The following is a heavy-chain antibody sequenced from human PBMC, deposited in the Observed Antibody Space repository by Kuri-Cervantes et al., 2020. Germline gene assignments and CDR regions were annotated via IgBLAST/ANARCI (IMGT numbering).Heavy chain of an antibody. V-gene: IGHV1-8*02. CDR1: GYTFTGYY. J-gene: IGHJ6*02. D-gene: IGHD1-26*01. Sequence: ASVKVSCKASGYTFTGYYMHWVRQAPGQGLEWMGWINPNSGNTGYAQKFQGRVTMTRNTSISTAYMELSSLRSEDTAVYYCARATTKPQGYYYYYGMDVWGQGTTVTVSS. CDR2: INPNSGNT. CDR3: ARATTKPQGYYYYYGMDV.